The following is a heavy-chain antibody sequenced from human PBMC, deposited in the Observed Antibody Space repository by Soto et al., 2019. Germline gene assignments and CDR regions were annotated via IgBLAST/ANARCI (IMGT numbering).Heavy chain of an antibody. CDR2: IYPGDSDN. J-gene: IGHJ5*02. CDR3: ARHLRDYSKSTFDP. V-gene: IGHV5-51*01. D-gene: IGHD4-4*01. Sequence: ESLKTSFQPCGYTFASYWIGGVRQMPGKGLEWMGIIYPGDSDNRYSPSFQGQVTISADKSIRTAYLHWSSLKASDTAMYYCARHLRDYSKSTFDPWGQGTLVTVSS. CDR1: GYTFASYW.